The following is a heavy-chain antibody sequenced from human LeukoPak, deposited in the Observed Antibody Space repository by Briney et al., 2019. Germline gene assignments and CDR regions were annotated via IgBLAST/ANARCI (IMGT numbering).Heavy chain of an antibody. D-gene: IGHD2-2*01. CDR3: ALLIVVPATNQDY. CDR2: ISGSGGST. CDR1: GFTFSSFA. V-gene: IGHV3-23*01. J-gene: IGHJ4*02. Sequence: GGSLRLSCAASGFTFSSFAMTWVRQAPGKGLEWVSAISGSGGSTYYADSVKGRFTISGDNSKNTLYLQMNSLRAEDTAVYYCALLIVVPATNQDYWRQGTLVTVSS.